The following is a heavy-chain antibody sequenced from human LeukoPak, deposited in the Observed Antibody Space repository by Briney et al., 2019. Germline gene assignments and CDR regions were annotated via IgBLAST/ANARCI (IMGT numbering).Heavy chain of an antibody. J-gene: IGHJ6*03. V-gene: IGHV3-33*06. CDR1: GFIFSSYG. Sequence: GGSLRLSCAASGFIFSSYGMHWVRQAPGKGLEWVAVIWYDGSNKYYADSVKGRFTISRDNSKNTLYLQMNSLRAEDTAVYYCAKDYSSSFLGYYYYMDVWGKGTTVTVSS. CDR2: IWYDGSNK. CDR3: AKDYSSSFLGYYYYMDV. D-gene: IGHD6-6*01.